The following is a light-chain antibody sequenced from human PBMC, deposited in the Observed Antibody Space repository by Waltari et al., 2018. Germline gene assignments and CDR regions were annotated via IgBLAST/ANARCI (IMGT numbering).Light chain of an antibody. V-gene: IGKV1-39*01. J-gene: IGKJ2*01. CDR1: QSISSY. Sequence: DIQMTQSPSSLSASVGDRVTITCRASQSISSYLNWYQQKPGKAPKLLIYAASSLQSGVPSRFSGSRSGTDFNLTNSSLQPEDFATYYCQQGYSTPRTFGQGTKLEIK. CDR3: QQGYSTPRT. CDR2: AAS.